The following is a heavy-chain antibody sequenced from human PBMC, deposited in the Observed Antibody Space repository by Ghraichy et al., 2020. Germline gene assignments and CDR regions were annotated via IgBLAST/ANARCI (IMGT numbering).Heavy chain of an antibody. CDR2: ISGSGGST. Sequence: GESLNISCAASGFTFSSYAMSWVRQAPGKGLEWASAISGSGGSTYYADSVKGRFTISRDNSKNTLYLQMNSLRAEDTAVYYCAKDIWGYYYYYGMDVWGQGTTVTVSS. V-gene: IGHV3-23*01. CDR3: AKDIWGYYYYYGMDV. D-gene: IGHD3-16*01. CDR1: GFTFSSYA. J-gene: IGHJ6*02.